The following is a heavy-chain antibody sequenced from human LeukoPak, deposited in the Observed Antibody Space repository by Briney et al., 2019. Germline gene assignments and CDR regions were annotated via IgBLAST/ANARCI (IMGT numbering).Heavy chain of an antibody. V-gene: IGHV4-30-2*01. Sequence: SQTLSLTCAVSGGSISSGGYSWSWIRQPPGKGLEWIGYIYHSGITYYNPSLKSRVTMSLDRSKNQFSLKLTSVTAADTAVYYCARRVVAIFYFDYWGQGALVTVSS. J-gene: IGHJ4*02. CDR2: IYHSGIT. D-gene: IGHD3-3*01. CDR3: ARRVVAIFYFDY. CDR1: GGSISSGGYS.